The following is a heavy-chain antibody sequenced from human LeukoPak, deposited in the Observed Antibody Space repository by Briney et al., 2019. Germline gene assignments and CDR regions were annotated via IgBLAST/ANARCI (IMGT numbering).Heavy chain of an antibody. V-gene: IGHV3-7*01. D-gene: IGHD3-22*01. CDR2: IKQDGSEK. Sequence: GGSLRLSCAASGFTFDDYGMSWVRQAPGKGLEWVANIKQDGSEKYYVDSVKGRFTISRDNAKNSLYLQMNSLRAEDTAVYYCARRRSSGYYEDFDYWGQGTLVTVSS. J-gene: IGHJ4*02. CDR3: ARRRSSGYYEDFDY. CDR1: GFTFDDYG.